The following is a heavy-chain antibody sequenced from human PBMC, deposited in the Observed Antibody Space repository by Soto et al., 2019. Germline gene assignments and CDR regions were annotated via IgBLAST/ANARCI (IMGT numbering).Heavy chain of an antibody. D-gene: IGHD3-16*02. CDR3: NTYDYIRGSDRYRWAY. Sequence: DVQLVESGGALVKPGGSIRLSCAASGITLSNSWMSWVRQAPGGGLEWVVRILSVSDGERTDYAAPVRGRFSISRDDSKNTLHLEMNTLKTEDTGVYYCNTYDYIRGSDRYRWAYWGQGTPVTVSS. J-gene: IGHJ4*02. CDR1: GITLSNSW. V-gene: IGHV3-15*02. CDR2: ILSVSDGERT.